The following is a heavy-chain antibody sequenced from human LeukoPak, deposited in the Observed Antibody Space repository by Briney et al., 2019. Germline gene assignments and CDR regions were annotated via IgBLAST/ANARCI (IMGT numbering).Heavy chain of an antibody. CDR1: GGSISSYY. D-gene: IGHD5-18*01. CDR2: IYYSGST. J-gene: IGHJ6*02. V-gene: IGHV4-59*01. Sequence: PSETLSLTCTVSGGSISSYYWSWIRQPPGKGLGWIGYIYYSGSTNYNPSLKSRVTISVDTSKNQFSLKLSSVTAADTAVYYCARDSLGYSYGQIYYYYGMDVWGQGTTVTVSS. CDR3: ARDSLGYSYGQIYYYYGMDV.